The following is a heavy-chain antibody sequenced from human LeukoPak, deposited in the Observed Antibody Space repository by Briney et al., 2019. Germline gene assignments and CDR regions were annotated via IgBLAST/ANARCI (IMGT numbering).Heavy chain of an antibody. V-gene: IGHV3-23*01. Sequence: PGGSLRLSCAASGFTFSSYAMSWVRQAPGKGLEWVSAISGSGGSTYYADSVKGRFTISRDNSKNTLYLQMNSLRAEDTAVYYCAKDCGDCYGRAMDYWGQGTLVTASS. J-gene: IGHJ4*02. D-gene: IGHD2-21*02. CDR3: AKDCGDCYGRAMDY. CDR1: GFTFSSYA. CDR2: ISGSGGST.